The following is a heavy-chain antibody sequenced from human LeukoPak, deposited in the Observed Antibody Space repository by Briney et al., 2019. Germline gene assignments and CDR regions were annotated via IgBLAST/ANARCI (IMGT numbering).Heavy chain of an antibody. Sequence: ASVKVSCKASGYTFTGYYMHWVRQAPGQGLEWIGWINTISGGTNYAQKFQGRVTMTRDTSISTAYMELSRLTSDDTAVYYCARAAFRQQLVPGYWGQGTLVTVSS. V-gene: IGHV1-2*02. CDR1: GYTFTGYY. J-gene: IGHJ4*02. CDR3: ARAAFRQQLVPGY. D-gene: IGHD6-13*01. CDR2: INTISGGT.